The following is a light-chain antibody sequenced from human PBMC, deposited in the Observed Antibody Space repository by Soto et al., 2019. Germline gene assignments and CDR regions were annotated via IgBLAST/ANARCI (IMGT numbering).Light chain of an antibody. V-gene: IGLV2-14*01. Sequence: QSPLTQPASASGSPGQSITISCTGSSSDVGAYNFVSWYQHHPGKAPKLILYEVTTRPSGVSSRFSGSKSGNTASLTISGLQADDEANYYCSSYTSSNTPYVFGTGTKVTVL. J-gene: IGLJ1*01. CDR1: SSDVGAYNF. CDR2: EVT. CDR3: SSYTSSNTPYV.